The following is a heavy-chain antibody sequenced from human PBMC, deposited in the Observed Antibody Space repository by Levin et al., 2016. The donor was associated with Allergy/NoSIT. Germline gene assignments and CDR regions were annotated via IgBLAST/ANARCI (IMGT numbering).Heavy chain of an antibody. D-gene: IGHD3-9*01. CDR3: TKSFYDIMTGYYTNAFDI. V-gene: IGHV5-51*01. Sequence: GESLKISCKGSGYSFNNYWIGWVRQMPGKGLEWMGIIYPGDSDTRYSPSFQGQVTISADKSISTAYLQWSSLKASDTAMYFCTKSFYDIMTGYYTNAFDIWGQGTTVTISS. CDR1: GYSFNNYW. CDR2: IYPGDSDT. J-gene: IGHJ3*02.